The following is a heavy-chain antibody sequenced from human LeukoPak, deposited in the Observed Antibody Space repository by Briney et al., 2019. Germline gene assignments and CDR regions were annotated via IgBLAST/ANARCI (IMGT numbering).Heavy chain of an antibody. J-gene: IGHJ4*02. CDR1: GGSISSSSYY. D-gene: IGHD1-26*01. CDR3: ARDKPYSGSYSNPFDY. CDR2: IYTSGST. Sequence: SETLSLTCTVSGGSISSSSYYWSWIRQPAGKGLEWIGRIYTSGSTNYNPSLKSRVTMSVDTSKNQFSLKLSSVTAADTAVYYCARDKPYSGSYSNPFDYWGQGTLVTVSS. V-gene: IGHV4-61*02.